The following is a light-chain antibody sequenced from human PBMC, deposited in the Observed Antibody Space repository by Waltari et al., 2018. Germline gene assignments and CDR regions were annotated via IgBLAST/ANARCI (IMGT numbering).Light chain of an antibody. Sequence: QSALTQPPSASGSPGQSVTISCPGTSSDAGGYNYVSWYQQYPGNAPKVMIYEVSKRPSGVPDRFPGSKSGNTASLTVSGVQAEDEADYYCSSYGGSNNLVFGGGTKLTVL. CDR1: SSDAGGYNY. CDR3: SSYGGSNNLV. J-gene: IGLJ3*02. CDR2: EVS. V-gene: IGLV2-8*01.